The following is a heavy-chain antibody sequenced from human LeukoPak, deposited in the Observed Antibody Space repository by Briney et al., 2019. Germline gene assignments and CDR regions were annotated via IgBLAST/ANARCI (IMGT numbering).Heavy chain of an antibody. J-gene: IGHJ4*02. V-gene: IGHV3-73*01. CDR1: GFPFSGSV. CDR3: AGGSGWYSPDY. D-gene: IGHD6-19*01. Sequence: PGGSLKLSCAASGFPFSGSVMHWVRQASGKGLEWVGRITSKPNNYATVYAASVKGRFTISTDDSKNTAYLQMNGLKTEDTAVYYCAGGSGWYSPDYWGQGTLVTVSS. CDR2: ITSKPNNYAT.